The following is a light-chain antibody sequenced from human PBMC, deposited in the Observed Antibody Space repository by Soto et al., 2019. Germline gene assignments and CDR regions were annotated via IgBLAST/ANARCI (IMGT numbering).Light chain of an antibody. J-gene: IGKJ5*01. V-gene: IGKV1-39*01. CDR2: AAS. Sequence: DIQMTQSPTSVSASVGDRVTITCRASQSISSYLNWYQQKPGKAPKLLIYAASSLQSGVPSRFSGSGSGTDFTLTISSLQPEDFATYYCQQSYSTTPTFGQGTRLEI. CDR1: QSISSY. CDR3: QQSYSTTPT.